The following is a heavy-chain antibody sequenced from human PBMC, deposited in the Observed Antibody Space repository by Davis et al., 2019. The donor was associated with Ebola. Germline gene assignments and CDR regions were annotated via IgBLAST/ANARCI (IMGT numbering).Heavy chain of an antibody. D-gene: IGHD6-19*01. CDR2: NSGSGGDP. V-gene: IGHV3-23*01. J-gene: IGHJ6*04. CDR3: AKRATVKVAGANYYNAMDV. CDR1: GFTFSTYA. Sequence: PGGSLRLSCAGSGFTFSTYAMTWVRQAPGKGLEWVSRNSGSGGDPHYADSVKGRFTISRDNSKNTLYLQMNSLRAEDTAVFYCAKRATVKVAGANYYNAMDVWGKGTTVTVSS.